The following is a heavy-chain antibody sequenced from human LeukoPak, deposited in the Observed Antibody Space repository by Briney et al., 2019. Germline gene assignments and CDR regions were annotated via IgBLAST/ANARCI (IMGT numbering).Heavy chain of an antibody. D-gene: IGHD3-9*01. Sequence: GGSLRLTCAASGFILRNYAMSWVGQAPGKGLEWVSAITGSRDTTYYADSVKGRFTISRDNSKNTLYVEMNTLRAEDTAVYYCAKWGDYNILTGYYVSDFWGQGTLVTVSS. CDR2: ITGSRDTT. V-gene: IGHV3-23*01. CDR1: GFILRNYA. J-gene: IGHJ4*02. CDR3: AKWGDYNILTGYYVSDF.